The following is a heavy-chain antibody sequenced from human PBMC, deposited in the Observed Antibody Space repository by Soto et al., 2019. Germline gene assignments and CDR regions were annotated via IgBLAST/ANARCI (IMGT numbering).Heavy chain of an antibody. D-gene: IGHD3-10*01. V-gene: IGHV3-23*01. CDR3: AKGRIGVLWFGEFTNGMDV. CDR2: ISGSGGST. J-gene: IGHJ6*02. CDR1: GFTFSSYA. Sequence: PGGSLRLSCAASGFTFSSYAMSWVRQAPGKGLEWVSAISGSGGSTYYADSVKGRFTISRDNSKNTLYLQMNSLRAEDTAVYYCAKGRIGVLWFGEFTNGMDVWGQGTTVTVSS.